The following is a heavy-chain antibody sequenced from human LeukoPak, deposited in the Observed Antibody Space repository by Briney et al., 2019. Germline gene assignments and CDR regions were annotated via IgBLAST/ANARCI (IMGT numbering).Heavy chain of an antibody. CDR1: GFTFSSYS. Sequence: GGSLRLSCAASGFTFSSYSMSWVRQAPGKGLEWVSGIYDGGGTYYADSVKGRFTISRDNSKNTLYLQMNSLRAEDTAVYYCAKPPALYYYYYMDVWGKGTTVTVSS. CDR2: IYDGGGT. CDR3: AKPPALYYYYYMDV. J-gene: IGHJ6*03. V-gene: IGHV3-53*01. D-gene: IGHD2-15*01.